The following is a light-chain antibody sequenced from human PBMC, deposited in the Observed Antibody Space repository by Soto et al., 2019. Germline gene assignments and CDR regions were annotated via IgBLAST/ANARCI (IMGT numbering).Light chain of an antibody. CDR2: DVN. V-gene: IGLV2-14*01. CDR1: NTDLGVYGY. Sequence: QSVLAQPASVSGSFGQSITISCSGPNTDLGVYGYVSWYQHHPGKAPKLLIYDVNNRPSGISDRFFGSKSGDTASLTISGLQAEDEADYFCFSKISGFVYGFGTGTKVTVL. CDR3: FSKISGFVYG. J-gene: IGLJ1*01.